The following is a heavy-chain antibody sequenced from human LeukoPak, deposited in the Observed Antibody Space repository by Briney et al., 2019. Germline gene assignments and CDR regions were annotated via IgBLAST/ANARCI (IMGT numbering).Heavy chain of an antibody. CDR2: INIGGTNT. J-gene: IGHJ5*02. Sequence: GGSLRLSCAASGFTFNDYYMRWLRPAPGKGLEWLSYINIGGTNTHYADSVKGRFTISKDNAKKSLYLEMNNLRADDTAVYYCATDGAGFDTWGQGVLVTVSS. CDR1: GFTFNDYY. V-gene: IGHV3-11*01. CDR3: ATDGAGFDT.